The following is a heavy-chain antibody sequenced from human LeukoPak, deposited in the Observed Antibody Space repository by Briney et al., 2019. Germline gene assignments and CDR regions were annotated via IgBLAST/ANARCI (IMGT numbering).Heavy chain of an antibody. V-gene: IGHV3-21*01. CDR1: GFTFSSYS. CDR2: ISSSSSYI. D-gene: IGHD3-10*01. Sequence: GGSLRLSYAASGFTFSSYSMNWVRQAPGKGLEWVSSISSSSSYIYYADSVKGRFTISSDNAKNSLYLQMNSLRAEDTAVYYCARDPMVRGVIRYFDYWGQGTLVTVSS. J-gene: IGHJ4*02. CDR3: ARDPMVRGVIRYFDY.